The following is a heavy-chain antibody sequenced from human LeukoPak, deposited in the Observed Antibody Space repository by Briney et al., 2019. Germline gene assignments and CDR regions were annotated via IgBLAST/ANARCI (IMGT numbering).Heavy chain of an antibody. V-gene: IGHV4-59*08. CDR3: ATSPRITVGGPYYFQYYYMDV. CDR1: GGSISSDS. Sequence: SETLSLTCTVSGGSISSDSWSWIRQPPGKGLEWIGYIYYSGSTNYNPSLRSRVTISVHTSKNQFSLNLSSVTAADTAVYSWATSPRITVGGPYYFQYYYMDVWGKGTTVTVSS. J-gene: IGHJ6*03. CDR2: IYYSGST. D-gene: IGHD6-19*01.